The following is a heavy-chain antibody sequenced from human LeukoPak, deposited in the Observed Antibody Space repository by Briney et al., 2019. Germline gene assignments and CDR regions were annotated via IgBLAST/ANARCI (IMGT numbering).Heavy chain of an antibody. D-gene: IGHD6-13*01. CDR2: INTDGSGT. V-gene: IGHV3-74*01. J-gene: IGHJ6*02. CDR3: AKAYSSSWYEDGMDV. CDR1: GFTFSSYW. Sequence: PGGSLRLSCAASGFTFSSYWMHWVRQAPGKGLVWVSRINTDGSGTSYADSVKGRFTISRDTAKNSLYLQMNSLRAEDTAVYYCAKAYSSSWYEDGMDVWGQGTTVTVSS.